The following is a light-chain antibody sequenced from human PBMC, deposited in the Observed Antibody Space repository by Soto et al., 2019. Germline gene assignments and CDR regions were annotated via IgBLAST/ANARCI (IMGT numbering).Light chain of an antibody. V-gene: IGKV1-39*01. CDR1: QSVDDY. Sequence: DIQMTQSPSSLSASVGDRVTITCRASQSVDDYFSWYQQIPGRAPKLLIYAASHLKRWVPSRFRGSGYGTDFTLTISSLQPEDSAIYYCLQSYDTPWTFGQGTKVEIK. CDR2: AAS. CDR3: LQSYDTPWT. J-gene: IGKJ1*01.